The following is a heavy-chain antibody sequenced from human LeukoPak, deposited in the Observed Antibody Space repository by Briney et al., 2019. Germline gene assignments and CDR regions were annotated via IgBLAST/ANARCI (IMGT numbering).Heavy chain of an antibody. D-gene: IGHD3-16*02. CDR1: GFTFSNYA. CDR2: ISGSGGST. V-gene: IGHV3-23*01. Sequence: GGSLRLSCAASGFTFSNYAMSWVRQAPGKGLECVSAISGSGGSTYYADSVKGRFTISRDNSKNTLYLQMNSLRAEDTAVYYCAKDWDMITFGGVIAPPDAFDIWGQGTMVTVSS. CDR3: AKDWDMITFGGVIAPPDAFDI. J-gene: IGHJ3*02.